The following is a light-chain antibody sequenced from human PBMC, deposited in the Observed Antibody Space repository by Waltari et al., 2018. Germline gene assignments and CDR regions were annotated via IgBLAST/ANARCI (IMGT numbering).Light chain of an antibody. CDR1: NIGRKN. Sequence: SYELTQPLSVSVAQGQPATITCGGSNIGRKNVNWYQQKPGQAPVLVIYRDTKRPFGIPERFSGSNSENTATLTISSAQVGDESDFYCQLWDSNTAIFGGGTKLTVL. J-gene: IGLJ2*01. V-gene: IGLV3-9*01. CDR2: RDT. CDR3: QLWDSNTAI.